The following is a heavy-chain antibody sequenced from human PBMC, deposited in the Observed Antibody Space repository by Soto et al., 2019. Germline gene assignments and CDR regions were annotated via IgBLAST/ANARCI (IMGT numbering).Heavy chain of an antibody. CDR3: ARGRVGATNWNWFDP. CDR1: GGPFSDYY. Sequence: PSETLSLTCAVYGGPFSDYYRTWIRQPPGKGLEWIGEINLGGSTNYNPSLKSRVAISVDTSKNQFFLRLSSVAAADTAVYYCARGRVGATNWNWFDPWGQGSLVTVSS. D-gene: IGHD1-26*01. V-gene: IGHV4-34*01. CDR2: INLGGST. J-gene: IGHJ5*02.